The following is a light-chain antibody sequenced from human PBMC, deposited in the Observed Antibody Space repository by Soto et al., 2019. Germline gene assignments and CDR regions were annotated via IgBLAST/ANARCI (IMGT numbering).Light chain of an antibody. Sequence: QSVLTQPASVSGSPGQSITISCTATSSDVGAYNFVSWYQQHPDKAPKLMLYEVINRPSGVSNRFSGSKSGNTASLIISGLQAEDEADYYCSSYTSSSTLVFGGGTKLTVL. CDR3: SSYTSSSTLV. CDR2: EVI. V-gene: IGLV2-14*01. CDR1: SSDVGAYNF. J-gene: IGLJ2*01.